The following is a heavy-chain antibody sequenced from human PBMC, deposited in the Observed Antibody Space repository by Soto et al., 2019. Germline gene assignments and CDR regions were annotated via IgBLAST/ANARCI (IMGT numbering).Heavy chain of an antibody. D-gene: IGHD4-17*01. V-gene: IGHV3-53*02. J-gene: IGHJ4*02. Sequence: EVQLVETGGGLIQPGGSLRLSCAASGFTVSSNYMSWVRQAPGKGLEWVSVIYSGGSTYYADSVKGRFTISRNNSKNTLYLQMNSRRAEDTAVYSCARPFHTTGPGGWGQGTLVTVSS. CDR3: ARPFHTTGPGG. CDR2: IYSGGST. CDR1: GFTVSSNY.